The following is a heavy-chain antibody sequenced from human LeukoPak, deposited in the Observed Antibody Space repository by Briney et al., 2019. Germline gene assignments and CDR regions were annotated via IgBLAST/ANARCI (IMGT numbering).Heavy chain of an antibody. D-gene: IGHD3-16*01. Sequence: SETLSLTCTVPGGSISSTTHYWGWIRQPPGEGLEWIGNIYYTGNTYYNPSLKSRVTMSVDTSKNQFSLKLSSVTAAHTAVYYCAREDYISWGSFDYWGQGTLVTVSS. CDR2: IYYTGNT. CDR1: GGSISSTTHY. J-gene: IGHJ4*02. V-gene: IGHV4-39*07. CDR3: AREDYISWGSFDY.